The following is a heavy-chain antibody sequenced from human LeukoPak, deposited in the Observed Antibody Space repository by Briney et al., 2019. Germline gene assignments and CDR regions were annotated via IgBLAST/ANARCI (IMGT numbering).Heavy chain of an antibody. V-gene: IGHV4-59*01. CDR2: IYYSGST. Sequence: SETPSLTCTVSGGSISSYYWSWIRQPPGKGLEWIGYIYYSGSTNYNPSLKSRVTISVDTSKNQFSLKLSSVTAADTAVYYCARVSPITMVRGPQTGDWFDPWGQGTLVTVSS. CDR3: ARVSPITMVRGPQTGDWFDP. D-gene: IGHD3-10*01. J-gene: IGHJ5*02. CDR1: GGSISSYY.